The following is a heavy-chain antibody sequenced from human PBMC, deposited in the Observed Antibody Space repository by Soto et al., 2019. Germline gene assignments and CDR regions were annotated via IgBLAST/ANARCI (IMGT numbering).Heavy chain of an antibody. Sequence: EVQLVESGGGLAQPGGFLRLSCAASGFTFSDYGVTWVRQAPGKGLEWISYISSGRDTIYYADSVKGRFTISRDDAKETLFLQMNSLRNEDTAVYYCTRVSRTWEDDYWGRGTLVTVSS. CDR1: GFTFSDYG. CDR2: ISSGRDTI. V-gene: IGHV3-48*02. D-gene: IGHD1-26*01. CDR3: TRVSRTWEDDY. J-gene: IGHJ4*02.